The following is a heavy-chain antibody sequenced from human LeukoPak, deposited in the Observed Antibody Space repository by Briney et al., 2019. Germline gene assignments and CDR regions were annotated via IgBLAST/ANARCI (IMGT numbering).Heavy chain of an antibody. CDR2: MNPNSGNT. CDR1: GYTFTSYD. D-gene: IGHD6-13*01. J-gene: IGHJ4*02. V-gene: IGHV1-8*01. Sequence: ASVKVSCKASGYTFTSYDINWVRQATGQGLEWMGWMNPNSGNTGYAQKFQGRVTMTRNTSISTAYMELSSLRSEDTAVYYCARGPISSSWYPFDYWGQGTLVTVSS. CDR3: ARGPISSSWYPFDY.